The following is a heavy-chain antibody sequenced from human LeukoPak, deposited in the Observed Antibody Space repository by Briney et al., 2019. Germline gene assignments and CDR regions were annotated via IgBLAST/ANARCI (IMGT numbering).Heavy chain of an antibody. J-gene: IGHJ6*03. V-gene: IGHV1-2*02. CDR1: GYTFTTDY. CDR2: INPKNGGT. D-gene: IGHD1-14*01. CDR3: ARDPSNRYYTDV. Sequence: GASVKVSCKPSGYTFTTDYLHWVRQAPGRGLQWMGWINPKNGGTNYAQKFQGRFTMTRDTSINTAYMELSGLTSDDTAVYYCARDPSNRYYTDVWGIGTTVTASS.